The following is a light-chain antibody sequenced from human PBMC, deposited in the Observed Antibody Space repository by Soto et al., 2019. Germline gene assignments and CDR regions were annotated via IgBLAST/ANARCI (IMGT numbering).Light chain of an antibody. J-gene: IGKJ4*01. CDR1: QSIGRW. Sequence: DIQMTQSPSTLSASVGDRVTITCRASQSIGRWLAWYQQKPGKAPKLLIYDASRLESGVPSRFSGSGSGTEFTLTISSLQPDDFATYYCQQYNSWASFGGGTKVEIK. CDR3: QQYNSWAS. CDR2: DAS. V-gene: IGKV1-5*01.